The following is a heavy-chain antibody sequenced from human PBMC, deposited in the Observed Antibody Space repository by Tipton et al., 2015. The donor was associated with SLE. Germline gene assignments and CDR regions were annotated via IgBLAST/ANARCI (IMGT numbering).Heavy chain of an antibody. D-gene: IGHD5-24*01. CDR3: ARKTDGYMDV. J-gene: IGHJ6*03. CDR1: GGSISSYY. V-gene: IGHV4-59*12. CDR2: IYYSGST. Sequence: LRLSCTVSGGSISSYYWSWIRQPPGKGLEWIGYIYYSGSTNYNPPLKSRVTISVDTSKNQFSLKLSSVTASDTAVYYCARKTDGYMDVWGKGTTVTVSS.